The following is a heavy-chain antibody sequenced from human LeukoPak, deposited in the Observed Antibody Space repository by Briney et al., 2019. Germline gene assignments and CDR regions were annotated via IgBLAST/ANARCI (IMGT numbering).Heavy chain of an antibody. CDR2: IYTGGST. CDR3: ARGGSGWSFDY. D-gene: IGHD6-19*01. CDR1: GFSVTSNY. V-gene: IGHV3-53*01. Sequence: PGGSLRLSCAASGFSVTSNYVSWVRQAPGKGLGWGSVIYTGGSTFYADSVKGRFTISRDNSKNTVYLQMNSLRAEDTAVYYYARGGSGWSFDYWGQGTLVTVSS. J-gene: IGHJ4*02.